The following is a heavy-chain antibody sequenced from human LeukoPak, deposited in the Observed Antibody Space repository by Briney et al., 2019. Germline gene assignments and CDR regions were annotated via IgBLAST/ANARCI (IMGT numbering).Heavy chain of an antibody. V-gene: IGHV3-53*01. Sequence: LAGGSLRLSCAASGFIVSSNYMSWVRQAPGKGLEWVSTLYRGGSTYYADSVKGRFTISRDTSKNTLHLQMNSLRAEDTAVYYCVAPGSPAGSYYYGDYWGQGSLVTVSS. CDR3: VAPGSPAGSYYYGDY. J-gene: IGHJ4*02. CDR1: GFIVSSNY. CDR2: LYRGGST. D-gene: IGHD3-10*01.